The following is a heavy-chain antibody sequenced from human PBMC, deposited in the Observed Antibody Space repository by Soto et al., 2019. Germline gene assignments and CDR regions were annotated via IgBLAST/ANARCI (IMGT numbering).Heavy chain of an antibody. Sequence: ASVKGSCKASGGTFSSYAISWVRQAPGQGLEWMGGIIPIFGTANYAQKFQGRVTITADESTSTAYMELSSLRSEDTAVYYCARDSRFNYYDSIGCAWFDPYGEGTFVTVSS. CDR3: ARDSRFNYYDSIGCAWFDP. D-gene: IGHD3-22*01. V-gene: IGHV1-69*13. J-gene: IGHJ5*02. CDR2: IIPIFGTA. CDR1: GGTFSSYA.